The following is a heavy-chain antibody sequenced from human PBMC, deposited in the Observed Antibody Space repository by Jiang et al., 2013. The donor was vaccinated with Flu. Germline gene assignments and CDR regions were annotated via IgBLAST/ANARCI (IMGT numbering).Heavy chain of an antibody. CDR3: ARPPSSGYYFDAFDI. CDR2: IYYSGST. D-gene: IGHD3-3*01. V-gene: IGHV4-39*01. CDR1: GGSISSSSYY. J-gene: IGHJ3*02. Sequence: GSGLVKPSETLSLTCTVSGGSISSSSYYWGWIRQPPGKGLEWIGSIYYSGSTYYNPSLKSRVTISVDTSKNQFSLKLSSVTAADTAVYYCARPPSSGYYFDAFDIWGQGTMVTVSS.